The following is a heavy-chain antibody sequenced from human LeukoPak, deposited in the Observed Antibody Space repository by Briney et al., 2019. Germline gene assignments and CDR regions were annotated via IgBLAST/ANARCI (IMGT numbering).Heavy chain of an antibody. CDR3: ARDEQRSGAFDI. D-gene: IGHD1/OR15-1a*01. J-gene: IGHJ3*02. V-gene: IGHV3-11*06. Sequence: GVSLRLSCVASGFIFSDYYMSWMRQAPGKGREGLSYIDGSSSRTNYADSVKGRFTISRDNVKNSLYLQINSLRAEDTAVYYCARDEQRSGAFDIWGQGTMVTVSS. CDR1: GFIFSDYY. CDR2: IDGSSSRT.